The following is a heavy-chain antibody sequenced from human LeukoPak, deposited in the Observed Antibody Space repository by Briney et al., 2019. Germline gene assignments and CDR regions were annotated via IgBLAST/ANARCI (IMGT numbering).Heavy chain of an antibody. CDR3: ASASTVGYYYYYMDV. Sequence: SETLSLTCNVSGYSITSGYYWGWIRQSPGKGLEWIGSIYHSGNPYYNPSVNSRVTILVDTSKNQFSLKLSSVTAADTAVYYCASASTVGYYYYYMDVWGKGTTVTVSS. D-gene: IGHD4-17*01. V-gene: IGHV4-38-2*02. J-gene: IGHJ6*03. CDR1: GYSITSGYY. CDR2: IYHSGNP.